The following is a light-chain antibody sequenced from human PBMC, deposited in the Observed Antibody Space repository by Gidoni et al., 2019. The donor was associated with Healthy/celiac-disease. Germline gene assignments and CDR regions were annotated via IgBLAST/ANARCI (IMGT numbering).Light chain of an antibody. Sequence: DMPVTQSPSSLSASVGDRVTITRRACQSISSYLNWYQQKPGKAPKLLISAASSLQSGVPSRFSGSGSGTDFTLTSSSLPPEDFATYYCQHYYSTLRTFGQGTKVEIK. CDR2: AAS. CDR1: QSISSY. V-gene: IGKV1-39*01. J-gene: IGKJ1*01. CDR3: QHYYSTLRT.